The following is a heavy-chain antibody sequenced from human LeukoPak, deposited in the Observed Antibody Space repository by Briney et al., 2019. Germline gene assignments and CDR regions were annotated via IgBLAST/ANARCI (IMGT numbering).Heavy chain of an antibody. CDR2: ISWNSGSI. CDR1: GFTFDDYA. V-gene: IGHV3-9*01. J-gene: IGHJ4*02. CDR3: AKDLRLTIAAAGPEFDY. Sequence: GRFLRLSCAASGFTFDDYAMHWVRQAPGKGLEWVSGISWNSGSIGYADSVKGRFTISRDNAKNSLYLQMNSLRAEDTALYYCAKDLRLTIAAAGPEFDYWGQGTLVTVSS. D-gene: IGHD6-13*01.